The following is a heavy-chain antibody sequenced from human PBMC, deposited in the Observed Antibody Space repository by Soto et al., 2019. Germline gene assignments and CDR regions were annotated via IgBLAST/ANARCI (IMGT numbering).Heavy chain of an antibody. Sequence: GASVKVSCKASGGTFSSYAISWVRQAPGQGLEWMGGIIPIFGTANYAQKFQGRVTITADESTSTAYMELSSLRSEDTAVYYCAVDYGGIANWFDPWGQGTLVTVSS. D-gene: IGHD4-17*01. CDR2: IIPIFGTA. J-gene: IGHJ5*02. V-gene: IGHV1-69*13. CDR1: GGTFSSYA. CDR3: AVDYGGIANWFDP.